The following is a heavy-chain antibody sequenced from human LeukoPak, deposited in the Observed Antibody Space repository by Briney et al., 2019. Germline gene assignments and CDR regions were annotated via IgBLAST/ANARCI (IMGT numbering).Heavy chain of an antibody. CDR3: AKDGSLFAMIVVVKPPDY. CDR1: GFTFSSYA. V-gene: IGHV3-23*01. D-gene: IGHD3-22*01. CDR2: ISGSGGST. Sequence: PGGSLRLSCAASGFTFSSYAMSWVRQAPGKGLEWVSAISGSGGSTYYADSVKGRFTISRDNSKNTLYLQMNSLRAEDTAVYYCAKDGSLFAMIVVVKPPDYWGQGTLVTVSS. J-gene: IGHJ4*02.